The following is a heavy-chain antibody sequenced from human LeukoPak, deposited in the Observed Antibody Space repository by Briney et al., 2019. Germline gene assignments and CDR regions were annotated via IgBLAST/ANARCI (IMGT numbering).Heavy chain of an antibody. D-gene: IGHD3-22*01. CDR2: IIPILGTA. CDR3: ARSITMIVVVRGAFDI. Sequence: SVKVSCKASGGTFSSYAVNWVRQAPGQGLEWMGGIIPILGTANNAQKFQGRVTITADESTSTAYVELSSLRSEDTAVYYCARSITMIVVVRGAFDIWGQGAMVTVSS. V-gene: IGHV1-69*13. CDR1: GGTFSSYA. J-gene: IGHJ3*02.